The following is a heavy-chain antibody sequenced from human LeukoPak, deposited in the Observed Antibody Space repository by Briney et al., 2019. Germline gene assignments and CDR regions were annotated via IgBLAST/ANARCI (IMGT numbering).Heavy chain of an antibody. CDR3: ARDLSLYCSGGSCYSLNY. J-gene: IGHJ4*02. Sequence: GGSLRLSCAASGFTFSSYAMSWVRQAPGKGLEWLSAISGSGGSTYYADSVKGRFTISRDNSKNTLYLQMNSLRAEDTAVYYCARDLSLYCSGGSCYSLNYWGQGTLVTVSS. D-gene: IGHD2-15*01. CDR2: ISGSGGST. CDR1: GFTFSSYA. V-gene: IGHV3-23*01.